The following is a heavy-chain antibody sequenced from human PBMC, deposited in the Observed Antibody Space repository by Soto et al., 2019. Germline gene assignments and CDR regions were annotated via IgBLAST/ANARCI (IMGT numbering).Heavy chain of an antibody. J-gene: IGHJ4*02. D-gene: IGHD6-19*01. V-gene: IGHV6-1*01. CDR2: TYYRSKWFT. Sequence: QVQLQQSGPGLVKPSQTISLTCAISGDSVSSNSDAWNWIRQSPSRGLEWLGRTYYRSKWFTDYAVSVKSRITINPVTAQNQFSLQLSSVTPEDTAVSYCARGWAFDYWGQGTLVSVSS. CDR1: GDSVSSNSDA. CDR3: ARGWAFDY.